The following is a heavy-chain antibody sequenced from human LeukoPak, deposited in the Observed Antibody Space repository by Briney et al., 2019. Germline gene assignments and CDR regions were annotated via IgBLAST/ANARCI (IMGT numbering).Heavy chain of an antibody. V-gene: IGHV3-30*18. J-gene: IGHJ4*02. CDR2: ISYDGSNK. Sequence: PGRSLRLSCAASGFTFSSYGMHWVRQAPGKGLEWVAVISYDGSNKYYADSVKGRFTISRDNSKNTLYLQMNSLRAEDTAVYYCAKPAYDSSDFRWGQGTLVTVSS. D-gene: IGHD3-22*01. CDR3: AKPAYDSSDFR. CDR1: GFTFSSYG.